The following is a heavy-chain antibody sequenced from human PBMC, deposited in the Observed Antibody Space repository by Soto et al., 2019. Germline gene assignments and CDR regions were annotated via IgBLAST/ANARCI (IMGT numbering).Heavy chain of an antibody. D-gene: IGHD6-19*01. Sequence: GGSLILSCAASGFTFSSYAMHWVRQAPGKGLEWVAVISYDGSNKYYPGSVKGRFTISRENAKNSLYLQMNSLRAGDTAVYYCARGASGWYSDAFDIWGQGTMVTVSS. CDR1: GFTFSSYA. CDR2: ISYDGSNK. CDR3: ARGASGWYSDAFDI. J-gene: IGHJ3*02. V-gene: IGHV3-30*14.